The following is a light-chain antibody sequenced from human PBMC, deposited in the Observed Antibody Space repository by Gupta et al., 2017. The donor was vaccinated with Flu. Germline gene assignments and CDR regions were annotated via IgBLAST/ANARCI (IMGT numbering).Light chain of an antibody. J-gene: IGLJ3*02. CDR2: YDS. CDR3: PVWDDSGDHRGGV. Sequence: SYVLTQPPTVSVAPGKTARITCGGNNVGSKTVHWYQQKPGQAPAMVVEYDSLRPSGIPGRFSGANYGNTATLMSSRVEAGDEADYYCPVWDDSGDHRGGVFGGGTKLTVL. CDR1: NVGSKT. V-gene: IGLV3-21*03.